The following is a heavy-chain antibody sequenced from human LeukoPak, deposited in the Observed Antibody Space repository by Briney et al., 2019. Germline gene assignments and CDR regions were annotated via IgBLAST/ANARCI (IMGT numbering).Heavy chain of an antibody. CDR1: GVSISGNY. D-gene: IGHD3/OR15-3a*01. CDR2: IFYTGST. CDR3: ARQTGSGLFILL. J-gene: IGHJ4*02. Sequence: SETLSLTCTVSGVSISGNYWSWIRQPPGKGLEWIGYIFYTGSTNCNPSLQSRVTILLDTSKNQFSLKLSSVSAADTAVYYCARQTGSGLFILLGGQGTLVTVSS. V-gene: IGHV4-59*01.